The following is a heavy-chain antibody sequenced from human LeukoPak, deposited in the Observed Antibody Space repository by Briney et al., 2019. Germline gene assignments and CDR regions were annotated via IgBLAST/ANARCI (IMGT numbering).Heavy chain of an antibody. D-gene: IGHD3-3*01. CDR1: GASVSSYY. V-gene: IGHV4-59*02. J-gene: IGHJ5*02. CDR3: ARGQYYDFWSGYRRTHNWFDP. Sequence: SETLSLTCTVSGASVSSYYWSWIRQPPGKGLEWIGEIYHSGSTNYNPSLKSRVTISVDKSKNQFSLKLSSVTAADTAVYYCARGQYYDFWSGYRRTHNWFDPWGQGTLVTVSS. CDR2: IYHSGST.